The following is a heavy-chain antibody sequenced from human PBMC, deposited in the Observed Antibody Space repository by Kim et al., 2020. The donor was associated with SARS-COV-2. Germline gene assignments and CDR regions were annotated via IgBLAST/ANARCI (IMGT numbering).Heavy chain of an antibody. V-gene: IGHV3-30*03. J-gene: IGHJ4*03. CDR2: SYAGADA. Sequence: SYAGADAHYADSVKGRFTVSRDDSKDTVHLQMNSLTPEDTAVYFCSFFDHWGQGTLVTVSS. CDR3: SFFDH.